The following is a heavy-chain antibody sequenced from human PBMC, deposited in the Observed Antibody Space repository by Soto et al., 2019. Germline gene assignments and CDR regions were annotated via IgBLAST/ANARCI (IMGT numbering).Heavy chain of an antibody. Sequence: EVQLLESGGGLVQPGGSLRLSCAASGFTFSSYAMSWVRQAPGKGLEWVSAISGSGGSTYYADSVKGRFTISRDNSKNSLYLQMNSLRAEDTAVYYCARDLRAAWELPDYYYYYGMDVWGQGTTVTVSS. V-gene: IGHV3-23*01. J-gene: IGHJ6*02. CDR2: ISGSGGST. D-gene: IGHD1-26*01. CDR3: ARDLRAAWELPDYYYYYGMDV. CDR1: GFTFSSYA.